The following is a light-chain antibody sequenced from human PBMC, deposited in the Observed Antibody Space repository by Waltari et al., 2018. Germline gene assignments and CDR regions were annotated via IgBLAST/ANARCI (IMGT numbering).Light chain of an antibody. CDR2: GAS. J-gene: IGKJ1*01. CDR1: QSVDSNY. CDR3: HQHDRSPES. Sequence: EIVLTQSPGTLSLSPGEKPPPPCRASQSVDSNYLAWHQQKPGQAPRLLIYGASNRATGIPDRFSGSGSGTDFTLTISRLEPEDFAVYYCHQHDRSPESFGQGTKVEMK. V-gene: IGKV3-20*01.